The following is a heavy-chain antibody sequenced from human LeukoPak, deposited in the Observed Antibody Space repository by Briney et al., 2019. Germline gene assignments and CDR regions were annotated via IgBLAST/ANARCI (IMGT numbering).Heavy chain of an antibody. Sequence: SETLSLTCTVSGGSISSYYWSWIRQPPGKGLEWIGYIYYSGSTNYNPSLKSRVTISVDTSKNQFSLKLSSVTAADTAVYYCARGVTVTTKGASAYYYMDVWGKGTTVTVSS. CDR2: IYYSGST. V-gene: IGHV4-59*01. D-gene: IGHD4-17*01. CDR3: ARGVTVTTKGASAYYYMDV. CDR1: GGSISSYY. J-gene: IGHJ6*03.